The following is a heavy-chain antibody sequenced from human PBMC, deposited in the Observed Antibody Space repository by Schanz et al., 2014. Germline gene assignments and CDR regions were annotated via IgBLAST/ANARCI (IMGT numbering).Heavy chain of an antibody. J-gene: IGHJ2*01. D-gene: IGHD2-15*01. CDR3: TPAGMGVVAATPLLANFDL. CDR1: GFTFSNAW. Sequence: EVQLVESGGGLVKPGGSLRLSCAASGFTFSNAWMNWVRQAPGKGLEWVGRIKSKTDGGTTDYVAPVKGRFNISRDDSKNTVYRQMTCLKTGATACYYCTPAGMGVVAATPLLANFDLWGRGTLVTVSS. CDR2: IKSKTDGGTT. V-gene: IGHV3-15*01.